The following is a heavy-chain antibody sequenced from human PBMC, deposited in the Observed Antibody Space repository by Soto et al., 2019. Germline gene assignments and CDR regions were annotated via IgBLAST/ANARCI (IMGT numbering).Heavy chain of an antibody. CDR1: GFTFSNYW. CDR2: INQGGSEK. V-gene: IGHV3-7*03. D-gene: IGHD4-17*01. J-gene: IGHJ4*02. Sequence: EVQLVESGGGLVQPGVSLRLSCAASGFTFSNYWMSWVRQAPGKGLEWVAKINQGGSEKWSADSVKGRFTISRDKAKNSLYLQLNSLGAEATAVYYCVKVDGDYSFDYWGQGTLVTVS. CDR3: VKVDGDYSFDY.